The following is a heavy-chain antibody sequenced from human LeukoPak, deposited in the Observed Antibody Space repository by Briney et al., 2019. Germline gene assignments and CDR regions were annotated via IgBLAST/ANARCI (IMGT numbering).Heavy chain of an antibody. CDR2: IRSKAYGGTT. CDR1: GFTFGDYA. J-gene: IGHJ6*03. Sequence: GRSLRLSCTTSGFTFGDYAMSWFRQAPGKGLEWVGFIRSKAYGGTTEYAASVKGRFTISRDDSKSIAYLQMNSLKTEDTAVYYCTRAKSTPTLLYYMDVWGKGTTVTVSS. CDR3: TRAKSTPTLLYYMDV. V-gene: IGHV3-49*03.